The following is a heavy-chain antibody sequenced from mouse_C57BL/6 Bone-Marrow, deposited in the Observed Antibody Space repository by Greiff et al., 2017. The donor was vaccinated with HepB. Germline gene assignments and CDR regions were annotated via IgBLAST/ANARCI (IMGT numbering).Heavy chain of an antibody. V-gene: IGHV1-81*01. J-gene: IGHJ2*01. CDR2: IHPRSGNT. Sequence: QVQLQQSGAELARPGASVKLSCKASGYTFTSYGISWVKQRTGQGLEWIGEIHPRSGNTYYNEKFKGKATLTADKSSSTAYIELRSLTSEDSAVYFCACGEDYLYFDYWGQGTTLTVSS. CDR3: ACGEDYLYFDY. D-gene: IGHD2-4*01. CDR1: GYTFTSYG.